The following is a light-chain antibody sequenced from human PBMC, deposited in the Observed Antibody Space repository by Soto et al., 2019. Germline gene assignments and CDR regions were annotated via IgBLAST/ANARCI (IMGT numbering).Light chain of an antibody. V-gene: IGLV2-8*01. J-gene: IGLJ1*01. CDR1: RSDVGGYNY. CDR3: SSYAGSNKSV. CDR2: EVS. Sequence: QSVLTQPPSASGSPGQSVTISCTGTRSDVGGYNYVSWYQQHPGKAPKLMIYEVSKRPSGVPDRFSGSKSGNTASLTVSGLQPEDEADYYCSSYAGSNKSVFGTGTKLTVL.